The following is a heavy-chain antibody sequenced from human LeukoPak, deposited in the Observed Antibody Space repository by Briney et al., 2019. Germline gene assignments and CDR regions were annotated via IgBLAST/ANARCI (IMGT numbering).Heavy chain of an antibody. V-gene: IGHV3-64*01. D-gene: IGHD1-7*01. CDR3: ARPPNYTYYYYYMDV. CDR2: ISSNGGST. CDR1: GFTFSSYA. Sequence: GGSLRLSCAASGFTFSSYAMHWVRQAPGKGLEYVSAISSNGGSTYYANSVKGRFTISRDNSKNTLYLQMGSLRAEDMAVYYCARPPNYTYYYYYMDVWGKGTTVTVSS. J-gene: IGHJ6*03.